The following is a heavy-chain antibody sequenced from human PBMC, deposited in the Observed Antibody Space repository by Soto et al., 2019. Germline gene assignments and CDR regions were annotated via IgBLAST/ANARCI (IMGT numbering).Heavy chain of an antibody. Sequence: GGSLRLSCAASGFTFSSYAMSWVRQAPGKGLEWVSAISGSGGSTYYADSVKGRFTISRDNSKNTLYLQMNSRRAEDTAVYYCAKDTWLDEYSLDYWCQGTLVTVSS. CDR2: ISGSGGST. J-gene: IGHJ4*02. V-gene: IGHV3-23*01. D-gene: IGHD6-19*01. CDR3: AKDTWLDEYSLDY. CDR1: GFTFSSYA.